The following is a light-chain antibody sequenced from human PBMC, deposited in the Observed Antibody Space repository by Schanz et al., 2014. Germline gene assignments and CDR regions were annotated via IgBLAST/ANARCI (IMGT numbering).Light chain of an antibody. CDR2: GAS. CDR3: QHRGNWPPLT. J-gene: IGKJ4*01. V-gene: IGKV3-11*01. CDR1: QSVSSY. Sequence: EIVLTQSPATLSLSPGERATLSCKASQSVSSYLAWYQQKPGQAPRLLIYGASARPTAIPGRFSGSGSGTDFTLTITSLQPEDFAVYYCQHRGNWPPLTFGGGTKVEIK.